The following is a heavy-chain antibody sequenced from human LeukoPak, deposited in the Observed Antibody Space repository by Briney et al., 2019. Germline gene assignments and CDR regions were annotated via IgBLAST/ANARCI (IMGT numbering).Heavy chain of an antibody. V-gene: IGHV4-34*01. CDR1: GGSFSGYY. J-gene: IGHJ4*02. CDR2: INHSGST. CDR3: ARRRYGSGSYSRFDY. D-gene: IGHD3-10*01. Sequence: SETLSLTCAVYGGSFSGYYWSWIRQPPGKGLEWIGEINHSGSTNYNPSLTSRVTISVDTSKNQFSLKLSSVTAADTAVYYCARRRYGSGSYSRFDYWGQGTLVTVSS.